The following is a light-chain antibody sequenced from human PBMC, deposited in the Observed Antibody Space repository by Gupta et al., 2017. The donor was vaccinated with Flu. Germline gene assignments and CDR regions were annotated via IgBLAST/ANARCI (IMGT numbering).Light chain of an antibody. CDR3: AAWDDSLNAWV. J-gene: IGLJ3*02. CDR1: SSTIGSNY. V-gene: IGLV1-44*01. Sequence: RVTMSSSGTSSTIGSNYGNWYPHLPGSAPNLLIYSDNRRRSGIPGRFSGSKSATSVSLAISWLQAEDEGDYYCAAWDDSLNAWVFGGGTKLTVL. CDR2: SDN.